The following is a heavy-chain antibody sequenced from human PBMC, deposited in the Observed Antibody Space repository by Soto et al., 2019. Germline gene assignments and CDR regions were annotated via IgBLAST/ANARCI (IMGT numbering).Heavy chain of an antibody. CDR1: GFTFTRYI. V-gene: IGHV3-21*06. J-gene: IGHJ4*02. CDR3: ARESEDLTSNFDY. CDR2: ISSTTNYI. Sequence: LRLSCAASGFTFTRYIMNWVRQAPGKGLEWVSSISSTTNYIYYGDSMKGRFTISRDNAKNSLYLEMNSLRAEDTAVYYCARESEDLTSNFDYWGQGTLVTVSS.